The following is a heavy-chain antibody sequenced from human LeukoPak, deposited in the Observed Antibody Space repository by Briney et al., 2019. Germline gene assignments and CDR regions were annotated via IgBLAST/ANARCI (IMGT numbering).Heavy chain of an antibody. V-gene: IGHV4-61*05. Sequence: SETLSLTCTVSAGSISSSDYYWGWIRQSPGKGLEWIGYIYYSGSTKYNPSLKSRVTISVDTSKNQFSLKVSSVTAEDTAVYYCVSGPYPAAGTDHQFDYWGQGTLVTVSS. J-gene: IGHJ4*02. CDR2: IYYSGST. CDR1: AGSISSSDYY. D-gene: IGHD6-13*01. CDR3: VSGPYPAAGTDHQFDY.